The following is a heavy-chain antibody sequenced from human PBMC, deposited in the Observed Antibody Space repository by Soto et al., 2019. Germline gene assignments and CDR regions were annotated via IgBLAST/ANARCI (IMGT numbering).Heavy chain of an antibody. CDR1: GLSVTANY. Sequence: EVQLVESGGGLIQPGGSLRLICAASGLSVTANYMTWVRQAPGKGPEWLSIIYRGGGTYYADSLKGRAIISRDGSRNMVFLQMNSLTAEDAGVYYCARRDDSETFDIWGRGTAVNVSS. D-gene: IGHD5-18*01. J-gene: IGHJ3*02. CDR3: ARRDDSETFDI. CDR2: IYRGGGT. V-gene: IGHV3-53*01.